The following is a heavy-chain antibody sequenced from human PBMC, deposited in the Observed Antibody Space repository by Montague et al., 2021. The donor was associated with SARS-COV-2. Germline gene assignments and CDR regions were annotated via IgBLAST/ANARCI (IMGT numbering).Heavy chain of an antibody. V-gene: IGHV4-34*01. CDR1: GSSFSVYY. J-gene: IGHJ6*03. Sequence: SETLSLTCAVHGSSFSVYYWNWIRQSPGRGLEWIGEINHGGSTNFSPSLKSRLTISTDTSKNQFSLKLTSVTAADTAVYYCARLRDGVVPAPILGVGPFYSYYYMDVWGRGTPVTVSS. D-gene: IGHD3-10*01. CDR2: INHGGST. CDR3: ARLRDGVVPAPILGVGPFYSYYYMDV.